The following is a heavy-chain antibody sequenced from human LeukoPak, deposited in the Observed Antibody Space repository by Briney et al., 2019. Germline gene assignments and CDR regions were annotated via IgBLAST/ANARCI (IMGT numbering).Heavy chain of an antibody. J-gene: IGHJ4*02. CDR2: IYYSGST. Sequence: SETLSLTCTVSGGSISSYYWSLIRQPPGKGLGWIGYIYYSGSTNYNPSLKSRVTISVDTSKNQFSLKLSSVTAADTAVYYCARVGPTKMATVYYFDYWGQGTLVTVSS. D-gene: IGHD5-24*01. V-gene: IGHV4-59*01. CDR1: GGSISSYY. CDR3: ARVGPTKMATVYYFDY.